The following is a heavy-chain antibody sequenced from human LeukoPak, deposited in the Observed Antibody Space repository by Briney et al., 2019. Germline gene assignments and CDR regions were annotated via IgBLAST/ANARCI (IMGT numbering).Heavy chain of an antibody. CDR3: ARGGSGWYFNTDY. D-gene: IGHD6-19*01. V-gene: IGHV1-2*02. CDR2: INPNSGGT. CDR1: GYTFTGYY. J-gene: IGHJ4*02. Sequence: ASVKVSCTASGYTFTGYYMHWVRQAPGQGLEWMGWINPNSGGTNYARKFQGRVTMTRDTSISTAYMELSRLRSDDTAVYYCARGGSGWYFNTDYWGQGTLVTVSS.